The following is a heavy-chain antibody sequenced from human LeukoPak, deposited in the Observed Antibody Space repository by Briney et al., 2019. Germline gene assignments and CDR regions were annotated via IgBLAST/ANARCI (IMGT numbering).Heavy chain of an antibody. CDR1: GVSISSYY. Sequence: SETLSLTCTVSGVSISSYYWSWIRQPPGKGLEWIGYIYYSGSTNYNPSLKSRVTISVDTSKNQFSLKLSSVTAADTAVYYCARGLPAARYYYGMDVWGQGTTVTVSS. J-gene: IGHJ6*02. D-gene: IGHD2-2*01. CDR3: ARGLPAARYYYGMDV. V-gene: IGHV4-59*01. CDR2: IYYSGST.